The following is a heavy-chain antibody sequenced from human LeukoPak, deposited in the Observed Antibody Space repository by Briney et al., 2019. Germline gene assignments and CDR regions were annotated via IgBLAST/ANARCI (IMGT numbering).Heavy chain of an antibody. D-gene: IGHD3-22*01. CDR2: IYYSGST. J-gene: IGHJ4*02. CDR1: GGSISSGDYY. V-gene: IGHV4-30-4*01. CDR3: ARGSITMIALGY. Sequence: SQTLSLTCTVSGGSISSGDYYWSWIRQPPGKGLEWIGYIYYSGSTYYNPPLKSRVTISVDTSKNQFSLKLSSVTAADTAVYYCARGSITMIALGYWGQGTLVTVSS.